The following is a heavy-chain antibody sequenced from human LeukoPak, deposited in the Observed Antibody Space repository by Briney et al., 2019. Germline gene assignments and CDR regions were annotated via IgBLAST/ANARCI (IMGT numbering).Heavy chain of an antibody. J-gene: IGHJ3*02. CDR2: IYYTGST. D-gene: IGHD6-19*01. Sequence: SETLSLTCTVSGGSIGRSSYYWGWIRQPPEKGLEWIGNIYYTGSTEYNPSLKSRVTISIDTSKNQFSLKLSSVTAADTAVYYCARLTGLAVAVAFDIWGQGTMVTVSS. CDR3: ARLTGLAVAVAFDI. CDR1: GGSIGRSSYY. V-gene: IGHV4-39*07.